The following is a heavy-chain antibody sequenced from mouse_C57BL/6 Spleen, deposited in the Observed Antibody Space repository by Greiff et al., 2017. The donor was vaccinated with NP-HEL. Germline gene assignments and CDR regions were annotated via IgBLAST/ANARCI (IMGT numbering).Heavy chain of an antibody. Sequence: DVKLVESGGGLVKPGGSLKLSCAASGFTFSDYGMHWVRQAPEKGLEWVAYISSGSSTIYYADTVKGRFTISRDNAKNTLFLQMTSLRSEDTAMYYCARDYDFQYYFDYWGQGTTLTVSS. J-gene: IGHJ2*01. CDR3: ARDYDFQYYFDY. CDR1: GFTFSDYG. CDR2: ISSGSSTI. D-gene: IGHD2-4*01. V-gene: IGHV5-17*01.